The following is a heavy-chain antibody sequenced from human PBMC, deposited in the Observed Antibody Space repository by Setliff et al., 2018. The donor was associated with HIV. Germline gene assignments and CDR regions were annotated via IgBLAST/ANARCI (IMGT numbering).Heavy chain of an antibody. CDR3: ARIYDFWSGYQNYYHYYMDV. Sequence: GGSLRLSCAASGFTFSSYWMHWVRQVPGKGLVWVSRISIGSGGAIDYADSVQGRFTISRDNSKNSLYLQMNSLRAEDTAVFYCARIYDFWSGYQNYYHYYMDVWGKGTTVTVSS. V-gene: IGHV3-21*01. CDR1: GFTFSSYW. CDR2: ISIGSGGAI. J-gene: IGHJ6*03. D-gene: IGHD3-3*01.